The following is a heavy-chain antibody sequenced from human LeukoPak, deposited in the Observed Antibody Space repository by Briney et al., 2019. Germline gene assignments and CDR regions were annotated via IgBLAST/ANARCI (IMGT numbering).Heavy chain of an antibody. Sequence: GGSLRLSCAASGFTFSSYSMNWVRQAPGKGLEWGSYISGSSSTIYYADSVKGRFTISRDNGKNTLYLQMNSLRAEDTAVYYCARGSTYYDSSGQVPFDYWGQGALVTVSS. D-gene: IGHD3-22*01. CDR1: GFTFSSYS. V-gene: IGHV3-48*01. CDR3: ARGSTYYDSSGQVPFDY. CDR2: ISGSSSTI. J-gene: IGHJ4*02.